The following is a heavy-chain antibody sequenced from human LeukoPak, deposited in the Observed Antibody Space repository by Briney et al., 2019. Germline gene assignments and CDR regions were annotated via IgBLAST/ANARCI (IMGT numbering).Heavy chain of an antibody. CDR3: ASRYYDSSGDYAFDI. J-gene: IGHJ3*02. Sequence: SETLSLTCTVSGGSISSYYWSWIRQPPGKGLELIGYIYYSGSTNYNPSLKSRVTISVDTSKNQFSLKLSSVTAADTAVYYCASRYYDSSGDYAFDIWGQGTMVTVSS. D-gene: IGHD3-22*01. CDR2: IYYSGST. V-gene: IGHV4-59*01. CDR1: GGSISSYY.